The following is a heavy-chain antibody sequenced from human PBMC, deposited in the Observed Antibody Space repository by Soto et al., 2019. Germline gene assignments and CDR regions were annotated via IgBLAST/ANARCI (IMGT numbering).Heavy chain of an antibody. CDR2: FIPIFGTA. CDR3: AMLYYYDSSGYHFIGY. V-gene: IGHV1-69*01. CDR1: GATLSSSA. Sequence: SVKVSCNASGATLSSSAISWVRQAPGQGLEWIGVFIPIFGTANYAQKFQGRVTITADESTSTAYMELSRLRPEDTAVYYCAMLYYYDSSGYHFIGYSGQGTLVTVSS. D-gene: IGHD3-22*01. J-gene: IGHJ4*02.